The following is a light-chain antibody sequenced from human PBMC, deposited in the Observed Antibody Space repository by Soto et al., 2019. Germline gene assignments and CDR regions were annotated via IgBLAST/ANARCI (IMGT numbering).Light chain of an antibody. CDR2: DAS. J-gene: IGKJ1*01. V-gene: IGKV1-5*01. CDR3: KQYESYSWT. Sequence: QSPSALSASVGDRVTITCRASQSIKTWLAWYQRKPGRAPNLLIYDASSLQSGVPSRFSGSGSGTEFTLTISSLQPDESATYYCKQYESYSWTFGQGTKVDIK. CDR1: QSIKTW.